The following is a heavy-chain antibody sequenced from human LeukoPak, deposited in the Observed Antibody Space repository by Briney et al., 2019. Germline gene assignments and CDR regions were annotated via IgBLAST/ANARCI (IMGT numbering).Heavy chain of an antibody. CDR2: ISGSGGST. V-gene: IGHV3-23*01. CDR1: GFTFSSYA. Sequence: GGSLRLSCAASGFTFSSYAMSWVRQAPGKGLEWVSAISGSGGSTYYADSVKGRFIISRDNSKNTLYLQMNSLRAEDTAVYYCARLSGSSTYYFDYWGQGTLVTVSS. D-gene: IGHD1-26*01. CDR3: ARLSGSSTYYFDY. J-gene: IGHJ4*02.